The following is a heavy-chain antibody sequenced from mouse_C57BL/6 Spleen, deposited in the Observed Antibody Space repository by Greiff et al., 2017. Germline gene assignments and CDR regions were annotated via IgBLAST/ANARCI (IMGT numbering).Heavy chain of an antibody. Sequence: QVQLQQPGAELVKPGASVKLSCKASGYTFTSYWMHWVKQRPGQGLEWIGMIHPNSGSTNYNEKFKSKATLTVDNSSSTAYMQLSSLTSEYSAVYYSAREGLPHFDYWGQGTTLTVSS. CDR2: IHPNSGST. J-gene: IGHJ2*01. CDR1: GYTFTSYW. CDR3: AREGLPHFDY. V-gene: IGHV1-64*01.